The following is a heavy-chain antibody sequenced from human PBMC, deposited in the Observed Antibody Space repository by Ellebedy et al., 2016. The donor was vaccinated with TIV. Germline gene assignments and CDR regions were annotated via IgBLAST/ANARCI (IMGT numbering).Heavy chain of an antibody. D-gene: IGHD3-16*01. J-gene: IGHJ4*02. CDR2: IARDGRTT. CDR3: VREASIGGTVFFDH. CDR1: GFTFSDHY. V-gene: IGHV3-74*01. Sequence: GESLKISCAVSGFTFSDHYMNWVRQVPGKGLVWVSRIARDGRTTDYPDSVKGRFTISRDDAKNMLYLDMRHLRDEDTAVYYCVREASIGGTVFFDHWGQGALVIVSS.